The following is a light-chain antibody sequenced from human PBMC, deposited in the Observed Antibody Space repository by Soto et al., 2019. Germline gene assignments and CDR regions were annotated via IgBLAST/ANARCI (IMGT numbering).Light chain of an antibody. J-gene: IGKJ2*01. CDR1: QSVLYSSNNKNY. Sequence: DIVMTQSPDSLAVSLGERATINCKSSQSVLYSSNNKNYLAWYQQKPGQPPKLLIYWAYTRESGVPDRFSGSGSGTDFTLTISSLQAEDVAVYYCQQYYSTQNTFGQGTKLEIK. CDR2: WAY. V-gene: IGKV4-1*01. CDR3: QQYYSTQNT.